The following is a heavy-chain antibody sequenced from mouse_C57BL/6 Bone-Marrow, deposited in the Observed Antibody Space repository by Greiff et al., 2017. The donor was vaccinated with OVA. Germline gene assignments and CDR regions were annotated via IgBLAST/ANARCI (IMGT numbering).Heavy chain of an antibody. D-gene: IGHD1-1*01. CDR2: INYDGSST. J-gene: IGHJ4*01. CDR3: ASFYGAYAMDY. Sequence: EVKLMESEGGLVQPGSSMKLSCTASGFTFSDYYMAWVRQVPEKGLEWVANINYDGSSTYYLDSLKSRFIISRDNAKNILYLQMSSLKSEDTATYYCASFYGAYAMDYWGQGTSVTVSS. CDR1: GFTFSDYY. V-gene: IGHV5-16*01.